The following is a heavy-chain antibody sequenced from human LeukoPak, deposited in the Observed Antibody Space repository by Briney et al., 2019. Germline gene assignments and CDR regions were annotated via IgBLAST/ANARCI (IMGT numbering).Heavy chain of an antibody. CDR3: ASRNYYDSSGYYKGDAFDI. CDR1: GFTFSSYG. V-gene: IGHV3-30*03. CDR2: ISYDGSNK. D-gene: IGHD3-22*01. Sequence: PGGSLRLSCAASGFTFSSYGMHWVRQAPGKGLEWVAVISYDGSNKYYADSVKGRFTISRDNSKNTLYLQMNSLRAEDTAVYYCASRNYYDSSGYYKGDAFDIWGQGTMVTVSS. J-gene: IGHJ3*02.